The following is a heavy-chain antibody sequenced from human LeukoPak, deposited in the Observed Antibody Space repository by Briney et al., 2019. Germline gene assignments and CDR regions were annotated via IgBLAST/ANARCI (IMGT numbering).Heavy chain of an antibody. Sequence: SETLSLTCTVSGGSISSYYWSWIRQPPGKGLEWIGYIYYSGSTNYNPSLKSRVTISVDTSKNQFSLKLSSVTAADTAVYYCARHQYYGSGYYYDTDVWGQGTTVTVSS. V-gene: IGHV4-59*08. CDR3: ARHQYYGSGYYYDTDV. CDR1: GGSISSYY. J-gene: IGHJ6*02. D-gene: IGHD3-10*01. CDR2: IYYSGST.